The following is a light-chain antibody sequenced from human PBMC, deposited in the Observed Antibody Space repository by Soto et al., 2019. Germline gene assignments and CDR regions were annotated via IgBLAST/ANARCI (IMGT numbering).Light chain of an antibody. J-gene: IGLJ2*01. Sequence: SVLTQPPSASGTPGQRVTISCSGSSSKIGSNTVNWHQQLPGTAPKLLIYGNNQRPSGVPDRFSGSKSGTSASLAISGLQSEDEADYYCAAWDDSLNGVVFGGGTKLTVL. CDR1: SSKIGSNT. CDR3: AAWDDSLNGVV. CDR2: GNN. V-gene: IGLV1-44*01.